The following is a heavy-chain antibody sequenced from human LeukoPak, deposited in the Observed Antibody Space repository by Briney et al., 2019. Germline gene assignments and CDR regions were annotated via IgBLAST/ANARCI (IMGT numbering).Heavy chain of an antibody. D-gene: IGHD5-18*01. CDR1: GFTFDDYA. CDR3: ARDWTAMVHSDGMDV. V-gene: IGHV3-30-3*01. Sequence: GGSLRLSCAASGFTFDDYAMHWVRQAPGKGLEWVAVISYDGSNKYYADSVKGRFTISRDNSKNTLYLQMNSLRAEDTAVYYCARDWTAMVHSDGMDVWGQGTTVTVSS. J-gene: IGHJ6*02. CDR2: ISYDGSNK.